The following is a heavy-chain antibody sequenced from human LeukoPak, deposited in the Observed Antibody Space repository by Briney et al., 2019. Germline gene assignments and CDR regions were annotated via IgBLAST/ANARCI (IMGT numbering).Heavy chain of an antibody. V-gene: IGHV1-8*01. J-gene: IGHJ3*02. D-gene: IGHD1-26*01. Sequence: ASVKVSCKASGYTFTSYDINWVRQATGQGLEWMGWMNPNSGNTGYVQKFQGRVTMTRNTSISTAYMELSSLRSEDTAVYYCATNSGSYPLGAFDIWGQGTMVTVSS. CDR2: MNPNSGNT. CDR3: ATNSGSYPLGAFDI. CDR1: GYTFTSYD.